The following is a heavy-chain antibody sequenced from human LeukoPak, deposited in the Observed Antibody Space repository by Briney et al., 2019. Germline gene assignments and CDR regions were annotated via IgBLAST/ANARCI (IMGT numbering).Heavy chain of an antibody. CDR1: GGSISSYY. V-gene: IGHV4-59*12. J-gene: IGHJ4*02. CDR3: ARARYSSSWGPFDY. D-gene: IGHD6-13*01. Sequence: SETLSLTCTVSGGSISSYYWSWIRQPPGKGLEWIGYIYYSGSTNYNPSLKSRVTISVDTSKKQFSLKLSSVTAADTAVYYCARARYSSSWGPFDYWGQGTLVTVSS. CDR2: IYYSGST.